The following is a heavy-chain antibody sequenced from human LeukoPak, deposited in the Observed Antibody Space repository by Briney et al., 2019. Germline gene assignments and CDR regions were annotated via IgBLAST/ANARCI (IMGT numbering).Heavy chain of an antibody. D-gene: IGHD4-17*01. Sequence: TSSETLSLTCTVSGGSISSYYWSWIRQPPGKGLEWIGYIYYSGSTNYNPSLKSRVTISVDTSKNQFSLKLSSVTAADTAVYYCARLPASVTTWFDPWGQGTLVTVSS. V-gene: IGHV4-59*08. CDR2: IYYSGST. J-gene: IGHJ5*02. CDR3: ARLPASVTTWFDP. CDR1: GGSISSYY.